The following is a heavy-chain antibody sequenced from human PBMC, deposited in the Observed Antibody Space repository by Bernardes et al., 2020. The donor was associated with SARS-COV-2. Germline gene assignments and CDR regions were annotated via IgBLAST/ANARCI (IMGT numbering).Heavy chain of an antibody. D-gene: IGHD1-1*01. J-gene: IGHJ4*02. Sequence: GSLRLSCVASGFSFGTFAMSWVRQAPGKGLEWVSGIIENGADTYYADSVKGRFTISRDNPKSTVFLQMNSLRVEDTAIYFCAKDYAIVQRRPMGSTQFDSWGQGIQVTVSS. CDR1: GFSFGTFA. CDR2: IIENGADT. CDR3: AKDYAIVQRRPMGSTQFDS. V-gene: IGHV3-23*01.